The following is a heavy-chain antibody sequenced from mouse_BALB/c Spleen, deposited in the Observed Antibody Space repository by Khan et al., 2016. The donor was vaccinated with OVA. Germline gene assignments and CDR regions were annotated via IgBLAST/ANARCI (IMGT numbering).Heavy chain of an antibody. D-gene: IGHD2-3*01. V-gene: IGHV1S137*01. CDR1: GYTFTDYA. J-gene: IGHJ2*01. Sequence: VHLKQSGPELVRPGVSVKISCKGSGYTFTDYAMYWVKQSHAKSLEWIGLISTYSGNTNYNQKFRGKATMTVDKSSSTAYMELARLTSEDSAIYYCARPAYDGYYDYWGQGTTLTVSS. CDR2: ISTYSGNT. CDR3: ARPAYDGYYDY.